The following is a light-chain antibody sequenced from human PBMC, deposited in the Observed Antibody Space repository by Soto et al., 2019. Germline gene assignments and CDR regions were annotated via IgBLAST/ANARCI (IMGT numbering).Light chain of an antibody. J-gene: IGLJ1*01. CDR2: EGD. CDR1: SSDVGSSNL. Sequence: QSVLTQPASVSGSPGQSITISCSGTSSDVGSSNLVSWYQQHPGKAPKLIIFEGDRRPSGVSGRFSGSKSGNTASLTISGLQAEDEADYYCCSFARRTTFYVFGTGTKVTVL. CDR3: CSFARRTTFYV. V-gene: IGLV2-23*01.